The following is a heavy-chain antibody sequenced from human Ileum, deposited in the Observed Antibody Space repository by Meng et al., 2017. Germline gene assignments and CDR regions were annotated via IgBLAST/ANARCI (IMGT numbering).Heavy chain of an antibody. J-gene: IGHJ4*02. D-gene: IGHD2-8*02. Sequence: GESLKISCAASGFIFSSYEMNWVRQAPGKGLEWVSYISWTGSTVYYADSVEGRFTISRDNAKNSLYLQMNSLKVEDTAVYYCTRDWTHDTGGTGDHWGQGTLVTVSS. V-gene: IGHV3-48*03. CDR1: GFIFSSYE. CDR3: TRDWTHDTGGTGDH. CDR2: ISWTGSTV.